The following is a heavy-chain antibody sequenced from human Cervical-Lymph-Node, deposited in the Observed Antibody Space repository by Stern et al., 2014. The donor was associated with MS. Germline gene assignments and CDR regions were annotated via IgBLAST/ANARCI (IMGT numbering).Heavy chain of an antibody. Sequence: QVQLQESGPGLVKPSETLSLTCTVSGDSISGYYWNWIRQPPGKGLEWIGSIYYSGRTNYNPSLASRVTISVDTSKNQLSLRLNSVTAADTAVYYCARFGARDARFLYFDYWGQGALVTVSS. V-gene: IGHV4-59*08. J-gene: IGHJ4*02. CDR2: IYYSGRT. CDR3: ARFGARDARFLYFDY. CDR1: GDSISGYY. D-gene: IGHD3-10*01.